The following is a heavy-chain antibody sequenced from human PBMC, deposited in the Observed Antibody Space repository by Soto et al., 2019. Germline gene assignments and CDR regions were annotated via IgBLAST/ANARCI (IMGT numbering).Heavy chain of an antibody. CDR3: ARMGEPRGRFLDNYYYYMDV. CDR2: IYYSGST. J-gene: IGHJ6*03. D-gene: IGHD3-3*01. V-gene: IGHV4-59*08. CDR1: GGSISSYY. Sequence: SETLSLTCTVSGGSISSYYWSWIRQPPGKGLEWIGYIYYSGSTNYNPSLKSRVTISVDTSKNQFSLKLSSVTAADTAVYYCARMGEPRGRFLDNYYYYMDVWGKGTTVTVSS.